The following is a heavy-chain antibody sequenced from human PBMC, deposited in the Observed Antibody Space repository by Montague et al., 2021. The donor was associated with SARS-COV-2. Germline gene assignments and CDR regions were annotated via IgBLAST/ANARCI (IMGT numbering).Heavy chain of an antibody. V-gene: IGHV3-48*03. Sequence: SLRLSCAASGFTFSSSEMNWVRQAPGKGLEWVSYISSSGRTIYYADSVKGRFTISRDNAKNSLYLQMNSPRAEDTAVYYCARSYYYDSSGYHPDAFDIWGQGTMVTVSS. CDR2: ISSSGRTI. J-gene: IGHJ3*02. CDR3: ARSYYYDSSGYHPDAFDI. D-gene: IGHD3-22*01. CDR1: GFTFSSSE.